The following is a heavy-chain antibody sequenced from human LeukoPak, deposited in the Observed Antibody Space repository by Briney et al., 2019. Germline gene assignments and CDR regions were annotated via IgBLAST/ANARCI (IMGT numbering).Heavy chain of an antibody. CDR3: AKDGKADYVWGSYRYAHY. D-gene: IGHD3-16*02. CDR1: GFTFSSYA. J-gene: IGHJ4*02. Sequence: GGSLRLSCAASGFTFSSYAMSWVRQAPVKGLEWVSAISGSGGSTYYADSVKGRFTISRDNSKNTLYLQMNSLRAEDTAVYYCAKDGKADYVWGSYRYAHYWGQGTLVTVSS. V-gene: IGHV3-23*01. CDR2: ISGSGGST.